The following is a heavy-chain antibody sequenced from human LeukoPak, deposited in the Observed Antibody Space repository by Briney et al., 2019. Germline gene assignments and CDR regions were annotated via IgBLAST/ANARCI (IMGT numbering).Heavy chain of an antibody. V-gene: IGHV3-30*02. CDR3: AKDPRSSGYSPDY. CDR2: IRYDGSDK. Sequence: GGSLRLSCAASGVTFSSYAMHWVRQAPGHGVGWVAVIRYDGSDKNYGDSVNRRFTISRDNSKNTLYLQMNSLRVEDTAVNYCAKDPRSSGYSPDYWGQGTLVTVSS. D-gene: IGHD3-22*01. CDR1: GVTFSSYA. J-gene: IGHJ4*02.